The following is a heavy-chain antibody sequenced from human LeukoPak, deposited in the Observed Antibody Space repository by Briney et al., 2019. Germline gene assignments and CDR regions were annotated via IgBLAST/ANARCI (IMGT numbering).Heavy chain of an antibody. D-gene: IGHD2-2*02. CDR1: GYSFTSYG. J-gene: IGHJ3*02. CDR3: AREEYCNSTSCYKAFDI. V-gene: IGHV1-18*01. Sequence: GASVKVSCKASGYSFTSYGFSWVRQAPGQGLEWMGWISAYGGKTYYEQKVQGRLTMTTDTSTSTAYMELRSLRSDDTAVYYCAREEYCNSTSCYKAFDIWGQGTVVTV. CDR2: ISAYGGKT.